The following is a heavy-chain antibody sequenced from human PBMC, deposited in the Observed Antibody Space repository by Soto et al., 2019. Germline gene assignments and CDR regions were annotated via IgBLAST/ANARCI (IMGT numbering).Heavy chain of an antibody. J-gene: IGHJ5*01. D-gene: IGHD6-19*01. CDR3: AREAASSGWYDS. Sequence: LRLSCAVSGLTFGSYWMSWVRLAPGKGLEWVTNIKQDGSEKYYVDSVKGRFTVSRDNAKNSLYLEMNSLRIEDTGVYYCAREAASSGWYDSWGPGTLVTVSS. CDR1: GLTFGSYW. V-gene: IGHV3-7*01. CDR2: IKQDGSEK.